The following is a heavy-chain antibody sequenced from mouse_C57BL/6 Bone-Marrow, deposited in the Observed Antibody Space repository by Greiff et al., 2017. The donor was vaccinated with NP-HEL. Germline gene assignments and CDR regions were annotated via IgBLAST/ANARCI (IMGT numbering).Heavy chain of an antibody. CDR2: IDPSDSYT. Sequence: QVQLQQPGAELVRPGTSVTLSCKASGYTFTSYWMHWVKQRPGPGLEWIGVIDPSDSYTNYNQKFKGKATFTVETSSSTSYMQLSSLTSEDSAVYYCASFYYYAMDYWGQGTSVTVSS. V-gene: IGHV1-59*01. CDR1: GYTFTSYW. J-gene: IGHJ4*01. CDR3: ASFYYYAMDY.